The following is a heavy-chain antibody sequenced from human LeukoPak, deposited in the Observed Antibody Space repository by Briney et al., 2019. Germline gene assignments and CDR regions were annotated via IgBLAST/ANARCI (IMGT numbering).Heavy chain of an antibody. J-gene: IGHJ4*02. CDR2: ISSSGSTI. D-gene: IGHD3-22*01. CDR3: ARDMWTYYYDSSGYYPHNY. V-gene: IGHV3-11*01. Sequence: GGSLRLSCAASGFTFSSYAMSWIRQAPGKGLEWVSYISSSGSTIYYADSVKGRFTISRDNAKNSLYLQMNSLRAEDTAVYYCARDMWTYYYDSSGYYPHNYWGQGTLVTVSS. CDR1: GFTFSSYA.